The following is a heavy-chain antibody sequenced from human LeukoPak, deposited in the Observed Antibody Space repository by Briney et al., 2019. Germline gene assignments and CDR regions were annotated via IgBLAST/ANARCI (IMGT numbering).Heavy chain of an antibody. J-gene: IGHJ4*02. CDR2: ISYDGSNK. CDR3: AKAVTDDY. CDR1: GFTFSSYG. Sequence: PGGSLRLSCAASGFTFSSYGMHWVRQAPRKGLEWVAVISYDGSNKYYADSVKGRFTISRDNSKNTLYLQMNSLRAEDTAVYYCAKAVTDDYWGQGTLVTVSS. D-gene: IGHD2-21*02. V-gene: IGHV3-30*18.